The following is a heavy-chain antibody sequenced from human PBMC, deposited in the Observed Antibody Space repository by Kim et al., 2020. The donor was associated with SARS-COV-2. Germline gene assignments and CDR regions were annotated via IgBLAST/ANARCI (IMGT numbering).Heavy chain of an antibody. CDR2: IYPGDSDT. J-gene: IGHJ2*01. CDR1: GYSFTSYW. Sequence: GESLKISCKGSGYSFTSYWIGWVRQMPGKGLEWMGIIYPGDSDTRYSPSFQGQVTIPADKSISTAYLQWSSLKASDTAMYYCARYSYDYYDSSGLHLWGRGTLVTVSS. D-gene: IGHD3-22*01. CDR3: ARYSYDYYDSSGLHL. V-gene: IGHV5-51*01.